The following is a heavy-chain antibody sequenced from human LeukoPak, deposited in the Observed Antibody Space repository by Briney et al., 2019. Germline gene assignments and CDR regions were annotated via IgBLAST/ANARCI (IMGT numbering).Heavy chain of an antibody. J-gene: IGHJ4*02. D-gene: IGHD6-19*01. CDR1: GGSFSGYY. CDR2: INHSGST. V-gene: IGHV4-34*01. Sequence: SETLSLTCAVYGGSFSGYYWSWIRQPPGKGLEWIGEINHSGSTNYNPSLKSRVTISVDTSKNQFSLKLSSVTAADTAVYYCARRRYSSGDYWGQGTLVTVSS. CDR3: ARRRYSSGDY.